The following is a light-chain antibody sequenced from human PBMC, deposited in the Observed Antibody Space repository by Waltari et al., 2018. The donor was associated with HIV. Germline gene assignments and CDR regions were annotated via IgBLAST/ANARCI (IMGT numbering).Light chain of an antibody. CDR1: NIGSKS. Sequence: SYVLTQPPSVSVAPGQTARIACGGNNIGSKSVHWYQQKPGQAPVLVVYDDSDRPSGILERFSGSNSGNTATLTISRVEAGDEADYYCQVWDSISDHVLFGGGTKLTVL. CDR3: QVWDSISDHVL. J-gene: IGLJ2*01. V-gene: IGLV3-21*02. CDR2: DDS.